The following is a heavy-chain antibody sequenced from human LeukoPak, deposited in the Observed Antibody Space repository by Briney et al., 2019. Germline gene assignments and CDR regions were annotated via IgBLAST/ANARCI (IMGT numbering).Heavy chain of an antibody. J-gene: IGHJ4*02. Sequence: PGGSLRLSCAASGFTFSDSYMTWVRQAPGKGVEWVAYISGSGHDINYSESAKGRFTISRDNAKNTLYLQMNSLRAEDTAVYYCARGDYYYTFDYWGQGTLVTVSS. D-gene: IGHD3-22*01. CDR3: ARGDYYYTFDY. CDR2: ISGSGHDI. CDR1: GFTFSDSY. V-gene: IGHV3-11*04.